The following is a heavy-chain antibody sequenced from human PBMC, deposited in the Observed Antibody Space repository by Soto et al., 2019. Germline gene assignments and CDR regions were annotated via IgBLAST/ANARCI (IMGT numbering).Heavy chain of an antibody. CDR2: MYNSGST. CDR3: ASMGYHYGSGSYPLDY. Sequence: SETLSLTCPVSGGSISSYYWTWIRQPPGKGLEWIGFMYNSGSTHYNPSLKSRVTISLDTSKNQFSLNLRSVTAADTAVYYCASMGYHYGSGSYPLDYWGQGTLVTVSS. V-gene: IGHV4-59*08. CDR1: GGSISSYY. D-gene: IGHD3-10*01. J-gene: IGHJ4*02.